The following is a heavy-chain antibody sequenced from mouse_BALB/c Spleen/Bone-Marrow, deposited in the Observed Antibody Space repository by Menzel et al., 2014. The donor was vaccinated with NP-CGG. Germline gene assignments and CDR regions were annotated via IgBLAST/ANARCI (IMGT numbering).Heavy chain of an antibody. D-gene: IGHD2-10*02. CDR1: GYTFTNYW. V-gene: IGHV1-63*02. J-gene: IGHJ2*01. CDR2: IYPGGGYT. Sequence: VQRVESGAELVRPGTSVKISCKASGYTFTNYWLSWVKQRPGHGLEWIGDIYPGGGYTNFNERFKGKATLTADTSSSTAYMQLSSLTSEDSDVYFCAREEYGNYDRFIDYWGQGTTLTVSS. CDR3: AREEYGNYDRFIDY.